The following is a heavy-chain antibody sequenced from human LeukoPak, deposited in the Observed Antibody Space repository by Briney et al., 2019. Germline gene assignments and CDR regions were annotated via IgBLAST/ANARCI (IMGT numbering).Heavy chain of an antibody. CDR2: INHSGST. D-gene: IGHD3-3*01. CDR1: GGSFSGYY. Sequence: KASETLSLTCAVYGGSFSGYYWSWLRQPPGKGLEWIGEINHSGSTNYNPSLKSRITLSVDTSKHQFSLKLSSVTAADTAVYYCARGPRYYDFWSGYQNWFDPWGQGTLVTVSS. V-gene: IGHV4-34*01. CDR3: ARGPRYYDFWSGYQNWFDP. J-gene: IGHJ5*02.